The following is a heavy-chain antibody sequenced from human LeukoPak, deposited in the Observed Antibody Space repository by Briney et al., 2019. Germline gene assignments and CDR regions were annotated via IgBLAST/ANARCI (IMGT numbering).Heavy chain of an antibody. CDR3: ARNGGYGKFDY. CDR2: IDHTGAT. CDR1: GYSISSIYY. Sequence: KPSETLTLTCAVSGYSISSIYYWGWIRRPPGKGLEWIGTIDHTGATYYNPSPKSRVTLSVDTSKNQFSLTLNSVTAADTAFYYCARNGGYGKFDYWGQGTLVTVSS. J-gene: IGHJ4*02. D-gene: IGHD1-26*01. V-gene: IGHV4-38-2*01.